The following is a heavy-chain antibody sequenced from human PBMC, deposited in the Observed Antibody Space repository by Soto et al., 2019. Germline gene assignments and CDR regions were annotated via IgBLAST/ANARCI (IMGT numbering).Heavy chain of an antibody. Sequence: ASVKVSCEAPRYAFTIYYMNWVRQAPGQGLEWMGVINPHGGSTAYAQKLQGRVTMTTDTSTSTAYMELRSLRSDDTAVYYCARDGWWELLPFDYWGQGTLVTVSS. CDR1: RYAFTIYY. CDR2: INPHGGST. CDR3: ARDGWWELLPFDY. V-gene: IGHV1-18*04. D-gene: IGHD1-26*01. J-gene: IGHJ4*02.